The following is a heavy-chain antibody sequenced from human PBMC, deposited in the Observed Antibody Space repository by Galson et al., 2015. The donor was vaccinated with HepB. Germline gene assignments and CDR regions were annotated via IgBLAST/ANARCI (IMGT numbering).Heavy chain of an antibody. CDR3: ARDRMTMVRGVSLYGMDV. Sequence: SLRLSCAASGFTFSSDSTNWVRQAPGTGLQWVSSISRSSSFKFYAESVKGRFTISRANAENSLYLQMNSLRAEDTALYYCARDRMTMVRGVSLYGMDVWGQGTTVTVSS. CDR1: GFTFSSDS. J-gene: IGHJ6*02. V-gene: IGHV3-21*01. CDR2: ISRSSSFK. D-gene: IGHD3-10*01.